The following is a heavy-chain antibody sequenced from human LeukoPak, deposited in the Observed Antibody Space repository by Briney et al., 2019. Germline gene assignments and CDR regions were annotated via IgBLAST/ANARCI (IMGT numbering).Heavy chain of an antibody. CDR2: IGVGGDT. CDR3: VLGATKGFFDS. Sequence: GGSLRLSCTASGITFNTYDMHWVRQAPGNGLEWVSVIGVGGDTYYAGSVKGRFTISRENAKSSLYLQMNGLTVGDTAVYYCVLGATKGFFDSWGQGTLVTVSS. D-gene: IGHD1-26*01. V-gene: IGHV3-13*01. CDR1: GITFNTYD. J-gene: IGHJ4*02.